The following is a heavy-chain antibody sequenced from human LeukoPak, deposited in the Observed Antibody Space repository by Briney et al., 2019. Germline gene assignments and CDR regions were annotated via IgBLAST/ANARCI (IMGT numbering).Heavy chain of an antibody. CDR3: ARDHHHRLWDDYYYYMDV. D-gene: IGHD3-16*02. CDR2: IKQDGSDK. CDR1: GFTFSSYW. J-gene: IGHJ6*03. Sequence: PGGPLRLSCAASGFTFSSYWMSWVRQAPGKGLEWVANIKQDGSDKYYVDSVKGRFTISRDNAKNSLYLQMNSLRAEDTAVYYCARDHHHRLWDDYYYYMDVWGKGTTVTTSS. V-gene: IGHV3-7*01.